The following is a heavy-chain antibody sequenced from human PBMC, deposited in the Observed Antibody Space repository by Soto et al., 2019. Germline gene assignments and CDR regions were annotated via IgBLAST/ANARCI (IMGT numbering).Heavy chain of an antibody. CDR2: LNPNGTFT. CDR3: AAALEDGYNYFEY. J-gene: IGHJ4*02. CDR1: GFTFSGYW. Sequence: LRLSCAGSGFTFSGYWMHWVRQAPGKGPVWVSRLNPNGTFTTNADSVKGRFTISRDNAKKSLYLQMNSLRAEDTAVYYCAAALEDGYNYFEYWGQGTLVTVSS. D-gene: IGHD5-12*01. V-gene: IGHV3-74*01.